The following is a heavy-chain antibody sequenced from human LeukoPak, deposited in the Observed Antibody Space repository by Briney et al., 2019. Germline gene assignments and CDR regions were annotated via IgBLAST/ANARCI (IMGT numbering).Heavy chain of an antibody. V-gene: IGHV3-7*01. J-gene: IGHJ3*02. CDR3: ARDATNMATVVLYGFDI. Sequence: GGSLRLSCAASGFTFSTYWMNWVRHAPGKGLEWVANIKEDGSEKYYVDSVKGRFTISRENAKNSLYLKMISLRAEDTAMYYCARDATNMATVVLYGFDIWGQGTIVTVSS. D-gene: IGHD4-23*01. CDR1: GFTFSTYW. CDR2: IKEDGSEK.